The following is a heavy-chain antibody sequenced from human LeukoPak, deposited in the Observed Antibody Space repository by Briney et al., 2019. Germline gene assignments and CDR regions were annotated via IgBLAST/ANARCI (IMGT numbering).Heavy chain of an antibody. CDR2: ISGSGGNT. CDR1: GFTFSSYW. J-gene: IGHJ1*01. CDR3: AKEIYGDSTGGRFQH. D-gene: IGHD4-17*01. Sequence: PGGSLRLSCAASGFTFSSYWMHWVRQAPGKGLEWISAISGSGGNTYYADSVKGRFTISRDNSKNTLYLQMNSLRAEDTAVYYCAKEIYGDSTGGRFQHWGQGTLVTVSS. V-gene: IGHV3-23*01.